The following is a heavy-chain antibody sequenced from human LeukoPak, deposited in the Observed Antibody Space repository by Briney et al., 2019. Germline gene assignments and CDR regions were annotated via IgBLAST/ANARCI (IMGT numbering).Heavy chain of an antibody. J-gene: IGHJ4*02. V-gene: IGHV3-66*01. CDR3: ARETEPGIAAA. CDR1: GFTVSSNY. D-gene: IGHD6-13*01. Sequence: PGGSLRLSCAASGFTVSSNYMSWVRQAPGKGLEWVSVIYSGGSTYYADSVKGRFSISRDNSKNTLYLQMNSLRAEDTAVYYCARETEPGIAAAWGQGTLVTVSS. CDR2: IYSGGST.